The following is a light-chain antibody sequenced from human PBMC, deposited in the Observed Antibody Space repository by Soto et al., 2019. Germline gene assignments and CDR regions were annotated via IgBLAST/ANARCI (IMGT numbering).Light chain of an antibody. Sequence: DIQLTQSPSFLSASVGDRVTMTCRASQGIASYLAWYQQKPGKAPKLLLYAASTLHSGVPSRFSGSGSGAEFTLTISSLQPEDFAAYYCQQLSSYPRTFGQGTKVDIK. J-gene: IGKJ1*01. CDR1: QGIASY. CDR3: QQLSSYPRT. CDR2: AAS. V-gene: IGKV1-9*01.